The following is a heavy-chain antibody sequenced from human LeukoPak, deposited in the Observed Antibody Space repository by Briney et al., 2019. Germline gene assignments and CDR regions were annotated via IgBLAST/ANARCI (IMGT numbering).Heavy chain of an antibody. CDR3: AKDSGFRVNYYFDY. CDR2: IKQDGSEK. D-gene: IGHD6-25*01. CDR1: GFTFSSYW. Sequence: PGGSLRLSCAASGFTFSSYWMSWVRQAPGKGLEWVANIKQDGSEKYYVDSVKGRFTTSRDNAKNSLYLQMNSLRAEDTALYYCAKDSGFRVNYYFDYWGQGTLVTVSS. V-gene: IGHV3-7*03. J-gene: IGHJ4*02.